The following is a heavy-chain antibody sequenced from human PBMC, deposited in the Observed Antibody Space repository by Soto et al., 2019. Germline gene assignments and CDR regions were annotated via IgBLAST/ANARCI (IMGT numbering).Heavy chain of an antibody. D-gene: IGHD2-21*02. CDR1: GGSISSGGYS. CDR3: TTEGDGGDYYYYGMDV. CDR2: IYHSGST. Sequence: SETLSLTCAVSGGSISSGGYSWSWIRQPSGKGLEWIGYIYHSGSTYYNPSLKSRVTISVDRSRNQFSLKLSSVTAADTAVYYCTTEGDGGDYYYYGMDVWGQGTTVTVSS. J-gene: IGHJ6*02. V-gene: IGHV4-30-2*01.